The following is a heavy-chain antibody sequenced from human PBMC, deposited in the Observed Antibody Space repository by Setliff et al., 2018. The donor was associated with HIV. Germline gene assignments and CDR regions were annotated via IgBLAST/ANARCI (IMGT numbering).Heavy chain of an antibody. D-gene: IGHD1-26*01. J-gene: IGHJ4*02. V-gene: IGHV1-69*10. CDR3: ASYSGSYYFILHY. CDR2: IIPVLGLS. CDR1: GYTFTAYG. Sequence: SVKVSCKPSGYTFTAYGLSWVRQAPGQGLEWMGGIIPVLGLSYYAQNFQGRVTITADESTSTAYMELSSLRSEDTAVYYCASYSGSYYFILHYWGQGTLVTVSS.